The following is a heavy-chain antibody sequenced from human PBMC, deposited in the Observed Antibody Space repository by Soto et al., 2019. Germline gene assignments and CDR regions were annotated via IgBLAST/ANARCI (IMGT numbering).Heavy chain of an antibody. Sequence: VQLVESGGGGVQPGRSLRLSCAASGFTFSSYAMHWVRQAPGNGLECVAVIAYDGSNKYSADSVKVRFTISRANSKNTLDLQMNSLMAEDTAVYYCARDPSIVPPPSDAFDIWGQGTMVTVSS. J-gene: IGHJ3*02. V-gene: IGHV3-30-3*01. D-gene: IGHD6-6*01. CDR2: IAYDGSNK. CDR3: ARDPSIVPPPSDAFDI. CDR1: GFTFSSYA.